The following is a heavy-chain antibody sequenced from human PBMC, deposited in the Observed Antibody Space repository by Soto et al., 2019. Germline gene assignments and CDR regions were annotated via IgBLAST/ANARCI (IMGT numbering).Heavy chain of an antibody. CDR1: GFTFSNAW. D-gene: IGHD3-22*01. CDR2: IKSKTDGGTT. V-gene: IGHV3-15*01. Sequence: PGGSLRLSCAASGFTFSNAWMSWVRQAPGKGLEWVGRIKSKTDGGTTDYAAPVKGRFTISRDDSKNTLYLQMNSLKTEDTAVYYCTTDLGYYDSSGYSPGAFDIWGQGTMVTVSS. J-gene: IGHJ3*02. CDR3: TTDLGYYDSSGYSPGAFDI.